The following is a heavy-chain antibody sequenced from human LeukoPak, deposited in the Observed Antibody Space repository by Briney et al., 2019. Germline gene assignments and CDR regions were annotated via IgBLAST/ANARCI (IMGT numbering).Heavy chain of an antibody. D-gene: IGHD6-13*01. CDR1: GGSISSGSYH. Sequence: SETLTLTCTVSGGSISSGSYHWGWIRQPPGKGLEWIGNVYYTGSTYYNPSLKSRVTITSKNQFSLKLISVTAADTAVYYCARGSYISSTWYYFDYWGQGTLVTVSS. CDR2: VYYTGST. J-gene: IGHJ4*02. V-gene: IGHV4-39*01. CDR3: ARGSYISSTWYYFDY.